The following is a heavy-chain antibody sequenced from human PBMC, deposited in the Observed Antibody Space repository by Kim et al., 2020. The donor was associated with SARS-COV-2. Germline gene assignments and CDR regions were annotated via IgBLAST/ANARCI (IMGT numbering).Heavy chain of an antibody. J-gene: IGHJ4*02. Sequence: GGSLRLSCAASGFTFSHDWMTWVRQAPGKGLEWVANINQDGSESYYVDSVKGRFTISRDNAKNSLYLQMISLRVEDTAVYYCARSVFGDNYWGQGTLVSVSS. V-gene: IGHV3-7*01. CDR3: ARSVFGDNY. CDR2: INQDGSES. D-gene: IGHD3-10*02. CDR1: GFTFSHDW.